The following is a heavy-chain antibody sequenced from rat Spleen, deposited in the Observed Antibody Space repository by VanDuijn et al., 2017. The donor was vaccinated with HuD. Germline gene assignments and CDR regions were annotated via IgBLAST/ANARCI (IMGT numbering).Heavy chain of an antibody. J-gene: IGHJ1*01. CDR2: ISSDGGNT. Sequence: EVQLVESDGGLVQPGRSLKLSCAASGFTFTDYYMAWVRQAPTKGLEWVATISSDGGNTYYRDSVKGRFTISRDNAKNTQYLQMDSLRSEDTATYYCARAGYLRDWYFDFWGPGTMVTVSS. CDR3: ARAGYLRDWYFDF. D-gene: IGHD2-2*01. V-gene: IGHV5S13*01. CDR1: GFTFTDYY.